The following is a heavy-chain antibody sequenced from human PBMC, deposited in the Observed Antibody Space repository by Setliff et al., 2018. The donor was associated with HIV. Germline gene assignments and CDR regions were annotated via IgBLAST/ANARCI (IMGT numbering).Heavy chain of an antibody. CDR3: ARLKRDGTYFFDF. D-gene: IGHD2-21*01. CDR2: IYYTGTT. J-gene: IGHJ4*02. V-gene: IGHV4-39*01. CDR1: GGSISSSNFY. Sequence: SETLSLTCTVYGGSISSSNFYWVWIRQSPGKGLEWIGSIYYTGTTNYNPSLMSRVTISVETSKVQFSLKLNSVTVVDAAVYFCARLKRDGTYFFDFWGQGTLVTVSS.